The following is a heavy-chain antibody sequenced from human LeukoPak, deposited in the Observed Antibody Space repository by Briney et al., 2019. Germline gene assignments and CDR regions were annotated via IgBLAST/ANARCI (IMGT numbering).Heavy chain of an antibody. D-gene: IGHD6-13*01. CDR3: ARAFSSWSNTAIDY. CDR2: INHSGST. Sequence: PSETLSLTCTVSGGSISSSSYYWGWIRQPPGKGLEWIGEINHSGSTNYNPSLKSRVTISVDTSKNQFSLKLSSVTAADTAVYYCARAFSSWSNTAIDYWGQGTLVTVSS. V-gene: IGHV4-39*07. CDR1: GGSISSSSYY. J-gene: IGHJ4*02.